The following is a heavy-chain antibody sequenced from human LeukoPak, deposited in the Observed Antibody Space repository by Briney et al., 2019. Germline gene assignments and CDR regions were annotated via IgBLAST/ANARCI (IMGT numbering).Heavy chain of an antibody. CDR2: INHSGST. CDR3: AREGSGSYLGYYYYMDV. CDR1: GGSFSGYY. V-gene: IGHV4-34*01. Sequence: SETLSLTCAVYGGSFSGYYWSWIRQPPGKGLEWIGEINHSGSTNYNPSLKSRVTISADKSKKQFSLKLSSVTAADTAVYYCAREGSGSYLGYYYYMDVWGKGTTVTVSS. J-gene: IGHJ6*03. D-gene: IGHD3-10*01.